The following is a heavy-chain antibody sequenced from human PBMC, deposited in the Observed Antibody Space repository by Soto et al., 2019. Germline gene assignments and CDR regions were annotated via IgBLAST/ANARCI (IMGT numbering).Heavy chain of an antibody. D-gene: IGHD6-13*01. CDR3: ATTRGIAVGGSFDY. CDR1: GGSISSSSSY. V-gene: IGHV4-39*01. J-gene: IGHJ4*02. CDR2: IYSGST. Sequence: SETLSLTCTVSGGSISSSSSYWGWIRQPPGKGLEWIGTIYSGSTYYNPSLKSRVTISVDTSKNQFSLKLSSVAAADTAIYFCATTRGIAVGGSFDYWGQGTLVTVSS.